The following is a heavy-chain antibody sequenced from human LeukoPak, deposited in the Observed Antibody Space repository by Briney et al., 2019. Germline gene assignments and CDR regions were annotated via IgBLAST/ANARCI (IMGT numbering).Heavy chain of an antibody. CDR2: IIPIFGTA. Sequence: GASVKVSCKASGGTFSSYAISWVRQAPGQGLEWMGGIIPIFGTANYAQKFQGRVTITADKSTSTAYMELSSLRSEDTAVYYCARDARHRYCSSSSCYRGWLDPWGQGTPVTVSS. V-gene: IGHV1-69*06. CDR3: ARDARHRYCSSSSCYRGWLDP. J-gene: IGHJ5*02. D-gene: IGHD2-2*01. CDR1: GGTFSSYA.